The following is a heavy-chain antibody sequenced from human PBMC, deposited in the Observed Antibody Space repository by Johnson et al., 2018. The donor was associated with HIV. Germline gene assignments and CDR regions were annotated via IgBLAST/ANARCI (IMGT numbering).Heavy chain of an antibody. CDR1: GFTFSSYA. V-gene: IGHV3-23*04. Sequence: VQLVESGGGLVQPGGSLRLSCAASGFTFSSYAVSWVRQAPGKGLEWVSGASGSGGTTYYADSVKGRFTISRDHAKNTLYLQMNSLRAEDTAVYYCARPPPFMGNYGSGSWWAFDIWGQGTMVTVSS. J-gene: IGHJ3*02. CDR2: ASGSGGTT. D-gene: IGHD3-10*01. CDR3: ARPPPFMGNYGSGSWWAFDI.